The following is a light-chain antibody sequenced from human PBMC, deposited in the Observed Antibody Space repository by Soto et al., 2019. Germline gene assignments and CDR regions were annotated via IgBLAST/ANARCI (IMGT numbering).Light chain of an antibody. CDR2: GAS. CDR3: QQYNNWPLT. Sequence: EIVMTQSPATLSVSPGKRATLSCRASQSVSSNLAWYQQKPGQAPRILIYGASTRATGIPARFSGSGSGTEFTLTISSLQSEDFAVYYCQQYNNWPLTFGQGTRLEIK. V-gene: IGKV3-15*01. J-gene: IGKJ5*01. CDR1: QSVSSN.